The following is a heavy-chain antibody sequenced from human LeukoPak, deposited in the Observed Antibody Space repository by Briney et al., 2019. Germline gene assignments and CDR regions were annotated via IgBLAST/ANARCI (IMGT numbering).Heavy chain of an antibody. D-gene: IGHD3-10*01. Sequence: AGSLRLSCAASGFTFSSYAMSWVRQAPGKGLEWVSAISGSGGSTYYADSVKGRFTISRDNSKNTLYLQMNSLRAEDTAVYYCAKDFPTYYYGSGSYYNSDYYYYGMDVWGQGTTVTVSS. CDR1: GFTFSSYA. J-gene: IGHJ6*02. CDR2: ISGSGGST. V-gene: IGHV3-23*01. CDR3: AKDFPTYYYGSGSYYNSDYYYYGMDV.